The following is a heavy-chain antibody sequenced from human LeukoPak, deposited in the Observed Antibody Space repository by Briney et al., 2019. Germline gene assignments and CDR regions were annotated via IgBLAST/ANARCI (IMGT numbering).Heavy chain of an antibody. CDR3: AREGAPQLSSYFDH. Sequence: GASVKVPCKASGYTFTAYYIHWVRQAPGQGLEWMGWINPNTGGTNFAQRFQGRVTMTRDTSINTAYMELSSLRSDDTAMYYCAREGAPQLSSYFDHWGQGTLVTVSS. D-gene: IGHD1-1*01. J-gene: IGHJ4*02. CDR1: GYTFTAYY. V-gene: IGHV1-2*02. CDR2: INPNTGGT.